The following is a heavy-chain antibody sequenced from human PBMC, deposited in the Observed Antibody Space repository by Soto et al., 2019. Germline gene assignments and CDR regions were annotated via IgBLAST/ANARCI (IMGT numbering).Heavy chain of an antibody. V-gene: IGHV3-23*01. Sequence: GGSLRLSCAASGFTFSSYAMSWVRQAPGKGLEWVSAISGSGGSTYYADSVKGRFTISRDNSKNTLYLQMNSLRAEDTAVYYCAASNWFGELLFSYYYYGMDVWGQGTTVTVSS. J-gene: IGHJ6*02. CDR3: AASNWFGELLFSYYYYGMDV. CDR2: ISGSGGST. D-gene: IGHD3-10*01. CDR1: GFTFSSYA.